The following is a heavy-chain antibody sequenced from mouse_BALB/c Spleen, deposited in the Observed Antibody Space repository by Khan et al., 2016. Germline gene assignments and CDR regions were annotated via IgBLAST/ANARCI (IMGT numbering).Heavy chain of an antibody. V-gene: IGHV10-1*02. Sequence: EVQLQESGGGLVQPKGSLKLSCAASGFTFNIYAMNWVRQAPGKGLEWVARIRNKSNNYATYYVDSVKDRFTISRDDSQSMLYLQMNNLKTEDTAMYYCMRGNDYDVYFDYWGQGIPLTVSS. CDR1: GFTFNIYA. D-gene: IGHD2-4*01. J-gene: IGHJ2*01. CDR3: MRGNDYDVYFDY. CDR2: IRNKSNNYAT.